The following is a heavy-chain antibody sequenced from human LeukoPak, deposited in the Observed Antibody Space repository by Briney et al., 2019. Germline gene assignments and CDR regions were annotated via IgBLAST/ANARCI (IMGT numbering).Heavy chain of an antibody. Sequence: SETLSLTCAVYGGSFSGYYWSWIRQPPGKGLEWIGEINHSGSTNYNPSLKSRVTISVDTSKNQFSLKLSSVTAAGTAVYYCARADGDYVFVYWGQGTLVTVSS. D-gene: IGHD4-17*01. V-gene: IGHV4-34*01. CDR1: GGSFSGYY. CDR2: INHSGST. J-gene: IGHJ4*02. CDR3: ARADGDYVFVY.